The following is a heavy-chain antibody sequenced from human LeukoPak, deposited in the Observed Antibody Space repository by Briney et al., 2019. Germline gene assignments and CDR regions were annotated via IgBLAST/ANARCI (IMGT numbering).Heavy chain of an antibody. CDR3: SRGRGYCSSTSCLNWFDP. CDR2: ISSSSSYI. V-gene: IGHV3-21*01. CDR1: GFTFSSYS. J-gene: IGHJ5*02. Sequence: KPGGSLRLSCAASGFTFSSYSMNWVRQAPGKGLEWVSSISSSSSYIYYADSVKGRFTISRDNAKNSLYLQMSSLRAEDTAVYYCSRGRGYCSSTSCLNWFDPWGQGTMVTLSS. D-gene: IGHD2-2*01.